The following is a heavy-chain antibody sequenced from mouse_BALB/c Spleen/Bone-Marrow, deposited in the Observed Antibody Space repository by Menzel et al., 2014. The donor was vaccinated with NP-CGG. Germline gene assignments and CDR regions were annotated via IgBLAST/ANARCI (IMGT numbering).Heavy chain of an antibody. J-gene: IGHJ2*01. CDR2: ISSGSSTI. CDR3: ARDVPLYDVGYFDY. D-gene: IGHD2-14*01. CDR1: GFTFNSFG. V-gene: IGHV5-17*02. Sequence: EVKVVESGGGLVQPGGSRKLSCAASGFTFNSFGMHWVRQAPEKGLEWVAYISSGSSTIYYADTVKGRFTISRDNPKNTLFLQMTSLRSEDSAMYYCARDVPLYDVGYFDYWGQGTTLTVSS.